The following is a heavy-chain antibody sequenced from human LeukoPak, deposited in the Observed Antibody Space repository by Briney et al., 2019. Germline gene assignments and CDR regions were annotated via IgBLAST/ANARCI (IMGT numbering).Heavy chain of an antibody. CDR1: GFTFSSHW. V-gene: IGHV3-7*04. D-gene: IGHD2-2*01. CDR3: ARGGGYCSSTSCFNWFDP. J-gene: IGHJ5*02. Sequence: GGSLRLSCAASGFTFSSHWMSWVRQAPGKGLEWVANIKQDGSEKYYVDSVKGRFTISRDNAKNSLYLQMNSLRAEDTAVYYCARGGGYCSSTSCFNWFDPWGQGTLVTVSS. CDR2: IKQDGSEK.